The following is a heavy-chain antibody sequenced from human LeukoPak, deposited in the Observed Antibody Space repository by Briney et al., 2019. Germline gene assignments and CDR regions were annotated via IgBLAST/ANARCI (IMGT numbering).Heavy chain of an antibody. CDR1: GGSISSSSYY. Sequence: SETLSLTCTVSGGSISSSSYYWGWIRQPPGKGLEWIGSIYYSGSTYYNPSLKSRVTISVDTSKNQFSLKLSSVTAADTAVYYCAREVAAAVLDYWGQEPWSPSPQ. CDR3: AREVAAAVLDY. D-gene: IGHD6-13*01. J-gene: IGHJ4*01. V-gene: IGHV4-39*07. CDR2: IYYSGST.